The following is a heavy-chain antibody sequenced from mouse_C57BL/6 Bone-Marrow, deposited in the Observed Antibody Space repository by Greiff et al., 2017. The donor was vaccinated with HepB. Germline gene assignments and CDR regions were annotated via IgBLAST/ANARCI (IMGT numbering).Heavy chain of an antibody. J-gene: IGHJ3*01. Sequence: VHVKQSGPELVKPGASVKISCKASGYSFTGYYMNWVKQSPEKSLEWIGEINPSTGGTTYNQKFKAKATLTVDKSSSTAYMQLKSLTSEDSAVYYCARKDSSGYWFAYWGQGTLVTVSA. CDR2: INPSTGGT. CDR1: GYSFTGYY. CDR3: ARKDSSGYWFAY. V-gene: IGHV1-42*01. D-gene: IGHD3-2*02.